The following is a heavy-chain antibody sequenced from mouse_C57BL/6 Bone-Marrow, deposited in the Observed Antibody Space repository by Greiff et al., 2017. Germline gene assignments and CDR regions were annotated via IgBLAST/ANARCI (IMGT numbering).Heavy chain of an antibody. CDR2: INPSTGGT. J-gene: IGHJ1*03. D-gene: IGHD1-1*01. V-gene: IGHV1-42*01. CDR3: ARDYGSSYVTSVGYFDV. CDR1: GYSFTGYY. Sequence: EVQLQQSGPELVKPGASVKISCKASGYSFTGYYMNWVKQSPEKSLEWIGEINPSTGGTTYNQKFKAKATLTVDKSSSTAYMQLKSLTSEDSAVYYCARDYGSSYVTSVGYFDVWGTGTTVTVSS.